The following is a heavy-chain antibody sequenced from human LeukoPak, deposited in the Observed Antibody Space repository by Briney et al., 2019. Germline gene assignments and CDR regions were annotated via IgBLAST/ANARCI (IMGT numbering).Heavy chain of an antibody. D-gene: IGHD5-18*01. J-gene: IGHJ4*02. CDR2: ITTYNGDT. V-gene: IGHV1-18*01. CDR3: ARGSSYGFSMGY. CDR1: GYTFTSYG. Sequence: GASVKVSCKASGYTFTSYGINWVRQAPGQGLEWMGWITTYNGDTNYAQKLQGRVTMTSDTSTSTAYMELRSLTSDDTAVYYCARGSSYGFSMGYWGQGTPVTASS.